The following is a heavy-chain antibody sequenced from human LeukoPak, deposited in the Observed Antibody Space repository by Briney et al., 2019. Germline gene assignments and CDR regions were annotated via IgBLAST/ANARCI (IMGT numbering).Heavy chain of an antibody. Sequence: SVKVSCKASGFTFTSSAVQWVRQARGQRLEWIGWIVVGSGNTNYAQKFQERVTITRDMSTSTAYMELSSLRSEDTAVYYCAAYGELRYLYSGMDVWGQGTTVTVSS. CDR1: GFTFTSSA. V-gene: IGHV1-58*01. D-gene: IGHD1-7*01. J-gene: IGHJ6*02. CDR2: IVVGSGNT. CDR3: AAYGELRYLYSGMDV.